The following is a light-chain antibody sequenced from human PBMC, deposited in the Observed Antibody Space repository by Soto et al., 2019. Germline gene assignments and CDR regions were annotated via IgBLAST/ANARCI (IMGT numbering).Light chain of an antibody. V-gene: IGKV3-20*01. CDR1: QTVRSNY. CDR3: QHYGGPVGYT. J-gene: IGKJ2*01. CDR2: GAS. Sequence: EIVLTQSPTTLALSPGERATLSCRASQTVRSNYLAWYQQKPGQAPKLLIYGASSRATGIPGRVSGSGSGTDFALTITRLEPVDFAVYYSQHYGGPVGYTFGQGTNLEIK.